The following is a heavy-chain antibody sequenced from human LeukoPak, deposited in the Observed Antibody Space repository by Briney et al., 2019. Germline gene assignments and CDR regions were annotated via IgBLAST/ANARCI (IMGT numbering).Heavy chain of an antibody. CDR3: ARAAGTSRSWFDP. CDR2: INPNSGGT. V-gene: IGHV1-2*02. Sequence: ASVTVSCKASGYTFTGYYMRWVRQAPGQGLEWMGWINPNSGGTNYAQKFQGRVTMTRDTSISTAYMELSRLRSDDTAVYYCARAAGTSRSWFDPWGQGTLVTVSS. CDR1: GYTFTGYY. D-gene: IGHD6-13*01. J-gene: IGHJ5*02.